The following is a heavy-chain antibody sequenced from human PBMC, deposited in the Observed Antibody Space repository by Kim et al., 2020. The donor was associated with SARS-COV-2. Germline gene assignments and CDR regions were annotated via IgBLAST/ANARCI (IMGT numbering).Heavy chain of an antibody. CDR1: GYTFTSYG. D-gene: IGHD4-17*01. V-gene: IGHV1-18*01. CDR3: ATLYGPNYYYYGMDV. CDR2: ISAYNGNT. Sequence: ASVKVSCKASGYTFTSYGISWVRQAPGQGLEWMGWISAYNGNTNYAQKLQGRVTMTTDTSTSTAYMELRSLRSDDTAVYYCATLYGPNYYYYGMDVWGQGTTVTVSS. J-gene: IGHJ6*02.